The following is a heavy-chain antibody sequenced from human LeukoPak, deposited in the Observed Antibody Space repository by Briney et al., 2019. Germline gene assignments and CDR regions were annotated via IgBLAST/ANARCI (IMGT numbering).Heavy chain of an antibody. V-gene: IGHV3-13*01. CDR2: IGTTGDT. CDR1: GFTFRTYD. Sequence: PGGSLRLSCAASGFTFRTYDMHWVRQVPGEGLEWVATIGTTGDTYYAGSVKGRFTISREDGKNSSFLQMNSLRAGDTAAYYCTRDIAGSGTAMDVWGKGTTVTVSS. D-gene: IGHD2-15*01. J-gene: IGHJ6*03. CDR3: TRDIAGSGTAMDV.